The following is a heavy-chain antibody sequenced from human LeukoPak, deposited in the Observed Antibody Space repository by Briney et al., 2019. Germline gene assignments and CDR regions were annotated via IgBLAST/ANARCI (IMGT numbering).Heavy chain of an antibody. J-gene: IGHJ4*02. CDR2: IHSDGSTT. D-gene: IGHD5-24*01. Sequence: GGSLRLSCAVSGITVSKYWMHWVRQVPGKGLVWVSRIHSDGSTTDYADSVKGRFTISRDNSKNTLYLQMNSLRAEDTAVYYCAKDLQSHTLDADCYFDYWGQGTLVTVYS. V-gene: IGHV3-74*01. CDR1: GITVSKYW. CDR3: AKDLQSHTLDADCYFDY.